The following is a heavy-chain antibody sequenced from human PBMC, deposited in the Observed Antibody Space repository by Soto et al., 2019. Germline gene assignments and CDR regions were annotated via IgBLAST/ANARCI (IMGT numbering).Heavy chain of an antibody. D-gene: IGHD3-10*01. Sequence: QVQLVQSGAEVKKPGSSVKVSCKASGGTFSSYTISWVRQAPGQGLEWMGRIIPILGIANYAQKFQGRVTITADKSTSTAYMELSSLRSEDTAVYYCAREEYYYCSGAFFDYWGQGTLVTVSS. J-gene: IGHJ4*02. CDR1: GGTFSSYT. V-gene: IGHV1-69*08. CDR3: AREEYYYCSGAFFDY. CDR2: IIPILGIA.